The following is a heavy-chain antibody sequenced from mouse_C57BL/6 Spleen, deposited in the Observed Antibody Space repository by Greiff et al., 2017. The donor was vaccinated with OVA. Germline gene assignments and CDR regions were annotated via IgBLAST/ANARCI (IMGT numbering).Heavy chain of an antibody. Sequence: QVQLQQSGAELVKPGASVKLSCKASGYTFTSYWMHWVKQRPGQGLEWIGMIHPNSGSTNYNEKFKSKATLTVDKSSSTAYMQLSSLTSEDSAVYLCARTYSAFDYWGQGTTLTVSS. CDR2: IHPNSGST. D-gene: IGHD2-12*01. J-gene: IGHJ2*01. V-gene: IGHV1-64*01. CDR3: ARTYSAFDY. CDR1: GYTFTSYW.